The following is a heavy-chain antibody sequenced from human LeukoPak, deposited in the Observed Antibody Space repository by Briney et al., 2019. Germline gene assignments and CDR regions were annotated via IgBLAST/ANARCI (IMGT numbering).Heavy chain of an antibody. Sequence: SQTLSLTCTVSGGSISSGSYYWSWIRQPPGKGLEWIGSVFYGGSTYYNPSLKSRVTISVDTSKNQFSLQLSSLTAADTAMYYCAAGFDYWGQGTLVTVSS. CDR2: VFYGGST. CDR3: AAGFDY. J-gene: IGHJ4*02. V-gene: IGHV4-39*01. CDR1: GGSISSGSYY.